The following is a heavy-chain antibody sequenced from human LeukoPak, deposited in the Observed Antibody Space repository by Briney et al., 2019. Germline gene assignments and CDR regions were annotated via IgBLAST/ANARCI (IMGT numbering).Heavy chain of an antibody. Sequence: SETLSLTCTVSGYSISSGYYWGWIRQPPGKGLEWIGSIYHSGSTYYNPSLKSRVTISVDTSKNQFSLKLSSVTAADTAVYYCARGLGELWMGSKRGIEMDYWGQGTLVTVSS. D-gene: IGHD3-16*01. CDR2: IYHSGST. J-gene: IGHJ4*02. CDR3: ARGLGELWMGSKRGIEMDY. CDR1: GYSISSGYY. V-gene: IGHV4-38-2*02.